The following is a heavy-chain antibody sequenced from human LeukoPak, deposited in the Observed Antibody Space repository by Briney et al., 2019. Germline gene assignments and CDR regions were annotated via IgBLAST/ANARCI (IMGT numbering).Heavy chain of an antibody. J-gene: IGHJ6*02. CDR2: INGYGSIT. V-gene: IGHV3-74*01. Sequence: GGSLRLSCAASGFTFEAYWMHWVRQAPGKGLEWVSCINGYGSITNYADSVKGRFTVSRDNAKNTLYLQMHSLRVEDTAMYYCARGLRDRYGMDVWGQGTTVTVSS. CDR3: ARGLRDRYGMDV. CDR1: GFTFEAYW.